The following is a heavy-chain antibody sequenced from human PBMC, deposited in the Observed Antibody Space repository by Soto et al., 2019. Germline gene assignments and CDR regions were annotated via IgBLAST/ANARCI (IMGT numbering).Heavy chain of an antibody. J-gene: IGHJ4*02. D-gene: IGHD4-17*01. V-gene: IGHV3-23*01. CDR1: GFTFSNYA. Sequence: LRLSCAASGFTFSNYAMSWVRQVPGKGLEWVSAISGSGHRTYYADSVNGRFTISRDNSKNTLYLQMNSLRAEDTAIFYCAKEKTPVNTVYVDNWGQGDLVTVSS. CDR3: AKEKTPVNTVYVDN. CDR2: ISGSGHRT.